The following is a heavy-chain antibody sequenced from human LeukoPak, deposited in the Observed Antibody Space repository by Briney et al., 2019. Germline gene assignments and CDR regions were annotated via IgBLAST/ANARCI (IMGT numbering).Heavy chain of an antibody. CDR1: GLAFSAYK. CDR2: ISTDGYTT. V-gene: IGHV3-74*01. Sequence: GGSMRLSCAASGLAFSAYKMHWVRQAPRKGLVWVSRISTDGYTTGYADFVQGRFTASRDNTKNTWSLEMNSLRAEDTAVYYCVVGGSPGYWGQGTLVTVSS. J-gene: IGHJ4*02. D-gene: IGHD2-15*01. CDR3: VVGGSPGY.